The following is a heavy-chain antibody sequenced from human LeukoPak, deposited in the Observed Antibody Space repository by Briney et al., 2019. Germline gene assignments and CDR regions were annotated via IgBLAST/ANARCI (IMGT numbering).Heavy chain of an antibody. CDR3: ARELGSYYYYYMDV. CDR2: IYTSGST. J-gene: IGHJ6*03. CDR1: GGSISSYY. D-gene: IGHD3-16*01. Sequence: SETLSLTCTVSGGSISSYYWSWIRQPAGKGLEWIGRIYTSGSTNYNPSLKSRVTMSVDTSKNQFSLKLSSVTAADTAVYCCARELGSYYYYYMDVWGKGTTVTISS. V-gene: IGHV4-4*07.